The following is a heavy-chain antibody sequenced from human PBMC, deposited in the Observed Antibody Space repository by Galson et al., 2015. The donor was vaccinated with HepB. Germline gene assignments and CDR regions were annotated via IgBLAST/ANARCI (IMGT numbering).Heavy chain of an antibody. J-gene: IGHJ5*02. Sequence: QSGAEVKKPGASVKVSCKASGYSFTDYGISWVRQAPGQGLEWVGWISTYNGNTNYAQKLQGRVAMTTDTSTSTAYMDLRSLRSDDAAVYYCARARPDDSIKGWFDPWGQGTLVTVSS. CDR3: ARARPDDSIKGWFDP. V-gene: IGHV1-18*04. CDR2: ISTYNGNT. D-gene: IGHD1-14*01. CDR1: GYSFTDYG.